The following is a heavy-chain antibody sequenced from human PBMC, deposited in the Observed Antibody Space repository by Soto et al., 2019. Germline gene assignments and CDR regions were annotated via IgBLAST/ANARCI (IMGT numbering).Heavy chain of an antibody. CDR1: GGSSRSGDYS. D-gene: IGHD3-3*01. CDR2: IYNSGIT. CDR3: ARGVTVFGLVSRFWFDP. J-gene: IGHJ5*02. Sequence: SETLSLTCTVSGGSSRSGDYSWSWVRQSPGKGLEWIGHIYNSGITYYNPSLKSRVVISIDTSRNQFSLRLNSLTAADRAVYFCARGVTVFGLVSRFWFDPWGQGTVVTVS. V-gene: IGHV4-30-4*01.